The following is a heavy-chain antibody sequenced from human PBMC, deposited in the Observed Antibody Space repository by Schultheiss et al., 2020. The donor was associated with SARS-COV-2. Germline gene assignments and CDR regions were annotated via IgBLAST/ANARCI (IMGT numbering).Heavy chain of an antibody. V-gene: IGHV4-4*07. CDR2: IYTSGST. D-gene: IGHD3-22*01. Sequence: SETLSLTCTVSGGSISSYYWSWIRQPAGKGLEWIGRIYTSGSTNYNPSLKSRVTMSVDTSKNQFSLKLSSVTAADTAVYYCARDLGYDSSGYYYYYYGMDVWGQGTTVTVSS. J-gene: IGHJ6*02. CDR1: GGSISSYY. CDR3: ARDLGYDSSGYYYYYYGMDV.